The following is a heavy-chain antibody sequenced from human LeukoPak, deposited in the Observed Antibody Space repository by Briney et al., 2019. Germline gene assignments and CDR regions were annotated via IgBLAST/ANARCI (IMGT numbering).Heavy chain of an antibody. V-gene: IGHV3-11*01. CDR3: ARAGGFYDYGDPGPYFDY. J-gene: IGHJ4*02. Sequence: GGSLRLSCAASGFTFSDYYMSWIRQAPGKGLEWVSYISSSGSTIYYADSVKGRFTISRDNAKNSLYLQMNSLRAEDTAVYYCARAGGFYDYGDPGPYFDYWGQGTLVTVSS. CDR2: ISSSGSTI. D-gene: IGHD4-17*01. CDR1: GFTFSDYY.